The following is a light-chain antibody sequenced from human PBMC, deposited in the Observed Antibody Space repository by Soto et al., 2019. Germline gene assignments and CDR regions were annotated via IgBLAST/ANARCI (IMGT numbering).Light chain of an antibody. CDR3: QQYYHWPVT. V-gene: IGKV3D-15*01. CDR1: QSVSRY. Sequence: EIVLTQSPVTLSLSPGARAPLSWRASQSVSRYLAWYQQKPDQAPRLLIYDAFNRATGIPARFSGSGSGTEFTLTVDTLQSEDIAIYYCQQYYHWPVTFGGGTKVDI. J-gene: IGKJ4*01. CDR2: DAF.